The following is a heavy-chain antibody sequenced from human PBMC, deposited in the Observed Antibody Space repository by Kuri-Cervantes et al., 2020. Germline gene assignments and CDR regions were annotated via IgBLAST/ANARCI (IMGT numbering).Heavy chain of an antibody. V-gene: IGHV3-7*01. Sequence: GGSLRLSCAASGFTFSSYWMSWVRQAPGKGLEWVANIKQDGSEKYYVDSVKGRFTISRDNAKNSLYLQMNSLRAEDTAVYYCAKRVGSGYYFWVLDYWGQGTLVTVYS. D-gene: IGHD3-22*01. CDR1: GFTFSSYW. CDR3: AKRVGSGYYFWVLDY. J-gene: IGHJ4*02. CDR2: IKQDGSEK.